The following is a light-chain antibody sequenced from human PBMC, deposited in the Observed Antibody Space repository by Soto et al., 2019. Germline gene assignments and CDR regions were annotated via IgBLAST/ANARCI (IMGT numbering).Light chain of an antibody. CDR2: EGN. CDR3: CSYAGSNTPYV. V-gene: IGLV2-23*01. Sequence: QSALTQPASVSGSPGQSITISCTVTSSDVGRYNLVSWYQHHPGKAPKLMIYEGNKRPSEVSNRFSGSKSGNTASLTISGLQAEDEADYYCCSYAGSNTPYVFGTGTKVTVL. CDR1: SSDVGRYNL. J-gene: IGLJ1*01.